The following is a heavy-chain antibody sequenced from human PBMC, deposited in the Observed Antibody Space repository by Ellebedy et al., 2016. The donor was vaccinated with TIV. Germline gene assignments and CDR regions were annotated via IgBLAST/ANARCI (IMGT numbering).Heavy chain of an antibody. V-gene: IGHV3-30*15. D-gene: IGHD6-19*01. Sequence: GESLKISCAASGFTFSTYAMHWVRQAPGKGLEWVAVISYDGNYENYADSVKGRFTISRDSSKNTLYLQVSRLRAEDTAVYYCARERSSGWYYFDYWGQGTLVTVSS. CDR2: ISYDGNYE. CDR1: GFTFSTYA. CDR3: ARERSSGWYYFDY. J-gene: IGHJ4*02.